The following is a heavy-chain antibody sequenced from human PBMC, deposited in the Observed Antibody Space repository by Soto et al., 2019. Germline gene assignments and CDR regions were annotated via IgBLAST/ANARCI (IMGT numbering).Heavy chain of an antibody. V-gene: IGHV3-7*01. CDR2: ISPEGSTK. D-gene: IGHD3-9*01. Sequence: EVQLVESGGDLVQPGGSLRLSCSASGFAFSAHWMTWVRQTPGKGLEWVANISPEGSTKYYVDSAKGRFTISRDNAKNLLYLPMNSLTVGDTAVYSCVRDRVTPGLYFDKRGHGTLVTVSS. CDR1: GFAFSAHW. J-gene: IGHJ4*01. CDR3: VRDRVTPGLYFDK.